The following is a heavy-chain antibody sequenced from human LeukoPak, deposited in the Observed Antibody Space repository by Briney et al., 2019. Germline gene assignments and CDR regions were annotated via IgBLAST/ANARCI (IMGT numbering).Heavy chain of an antibody. CDR2: ISSSSSYI. CDR1: GFTFSSYS. V-gene: IGHV3-21*01. D-gene: IGHD5-24*01. CDR3: ARERRWLQSLPGY. J-gene: IGHJ4*02. Sequence: GGSLRLSCAASGFTFSSYSMNWVRQAPGKGLEWVSSISSSSSYIYYADSVKGRFTIPRDNAKNSLYLQMNSLRAEDTAVYYCARERRWLQSLPGYWGQGTLVTVSS.